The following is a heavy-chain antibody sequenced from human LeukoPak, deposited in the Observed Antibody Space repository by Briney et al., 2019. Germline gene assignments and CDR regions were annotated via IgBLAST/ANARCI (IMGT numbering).Heavy chain of an antibody. V-gene: IGHV4-59*08. CDR2: VTYSGST. D-gene: IGHD2-2*01. Sequence: SETLSLTCTVSGGSIGNFYWTWIRQPPGKGLEWIGFVTYSGSTNYNPPLKNRVTISVDTSKNQFSLKLSSVTAADTAVYYCARRAMPHGAFDIWGQGTMVTVSS. CDR1: GGSIGNFY. J-gene: IGHJ3*02. CDR3: ARRAMPHGAFDI.